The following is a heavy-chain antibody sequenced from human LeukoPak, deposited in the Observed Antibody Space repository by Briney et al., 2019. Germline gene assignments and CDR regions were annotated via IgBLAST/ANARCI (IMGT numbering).Heavy chain of an antibody. CDR2: FYHSGSS. Sequence: SQTLSHTCAVSGGPISSGGYSWSWIRQPPGKGLEWIWYFYHSGSSYFNPSLKSRVTISVDRSKNQFSLKLSSVTAADTAVYYCARGTGYSSGWEYFQHWGQGTLVTVSS. CDR1: GGPISSGGYS. CDR3: ARGTGYSSGWEYFQH. D-gene: IGHD6-19*01. J-gene: IGHJ1*01. V-gene: IGHV4-30-2*01.